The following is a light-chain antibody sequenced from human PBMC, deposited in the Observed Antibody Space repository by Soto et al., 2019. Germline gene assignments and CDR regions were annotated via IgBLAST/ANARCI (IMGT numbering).Light chain of an antibody. CDR2: GAS. CDR1: QTIRSNY. J-gene: IGKJ1*01. V-gene: IGKV3-20*01. CDR3: QQYGSSPWT. Sequence: ETVLTQSPGTLSLSPGERATLSCRASQTIRSNYLAWYRQTPGQAPRLLIYGASNRATGIADRFSGSGSGTDFTLTISRLEPEDFALYYCQQYGSSPWTCGQGTKVEIK.